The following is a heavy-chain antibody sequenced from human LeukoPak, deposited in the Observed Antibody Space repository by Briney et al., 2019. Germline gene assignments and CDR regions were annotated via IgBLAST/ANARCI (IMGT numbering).Heavy chain of an antibody. Sequence: GGSLRLSCAASGFTVRCNYMTWVRQPPGKGLAGVSVFYSGGNTYYADSVKGRFTISRDTFKNTVDLQMNSLRSEDAAVYYCATFSYAGNAGGSVGYWGQGTLVTVSS. J-gene: IGHJ4*02. CDR2: FYSGGNT. V-gene: IGHV3-53*01. CDR3: ATFSYAGNAGGSVGY. D-gene: IGHD4-23*01. CDR1: GFTVRCNY.